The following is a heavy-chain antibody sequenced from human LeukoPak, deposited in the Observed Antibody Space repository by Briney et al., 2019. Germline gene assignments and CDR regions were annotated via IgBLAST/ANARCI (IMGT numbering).Heavy chain of an antibody. J-gene: IGHJ4*02. CDR2: ISYDGSNK. D-gene: IGHD6-6*01. CDR1: GFTFSSYA. Sequence: SGGSLRLSCAASGFTFSSYAMHWVRQAPGKGLEWVAVISYDGSNKYYADSVKGRFTISRENAKNSLYLQMNSLRAGDTAVYYCARGASSSSSGGLDYWGQGTLVTVSS. V-gene: IGHV3-30*14. CDR3: ARGASSSSSGGLDY.